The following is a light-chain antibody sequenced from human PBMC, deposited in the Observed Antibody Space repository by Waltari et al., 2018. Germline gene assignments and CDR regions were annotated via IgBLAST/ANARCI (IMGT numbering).Light chain of an antibody. CDR2: EAS. CDR3: QQFHDYPWT. CDR1: QGVSTY. J-gene: IGKJ1*01. V-gene: IGKV1-9*01. Sequence: IQLTQSPSSLSASVGDTITITCRASQGVSTYLVWLQQKPGRAPKVLIFEASTLQSGVPSRFSGRGSGTDFTLTISSLQPEDFATYYCQQFHDYPWTFGQGTKVEIK.